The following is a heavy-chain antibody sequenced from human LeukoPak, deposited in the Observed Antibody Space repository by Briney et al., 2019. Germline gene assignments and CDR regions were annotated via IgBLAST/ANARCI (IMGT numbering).Heavy chain of an antibody. V-gene: IGHV1-3*03. CDR2: INAGNGNT. D-gene: IGHD3-22*01. J-gene: IGHJ3*02. CDR1: GYTFTSYA. CDR3: ARYYYDSSGYDAFDI. Sequence: ASVKVSCKASGYTFTSYAMHWVRQAPGQRLEWMGWINAGNGNTKYSQEFQGRVTITRDTSASTAYMELSSLRSEDMAVYYCARYYYDSSGYDAFDIWGQGTMVTVSS.